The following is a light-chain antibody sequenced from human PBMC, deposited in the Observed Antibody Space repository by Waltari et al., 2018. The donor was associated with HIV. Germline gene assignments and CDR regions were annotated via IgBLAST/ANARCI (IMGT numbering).Light chain of an antibody. J-gene: IGLJ2*01. V-gene: IGLV2-11*01. Sequence: QSALTQSRSVSGSPGQSVTISCTGTSSDVGAYNFVSWYQQYPGKAPKLLIYDVKKRPSGVPDRVYGSKSDNTASLTISGLQAEDEADYYCCSYAGNYIFDFGGGTKLTVL. CDR3: CSYAGNYIFD. CDR2: DVK. CDR1: SSDVGAYNF.